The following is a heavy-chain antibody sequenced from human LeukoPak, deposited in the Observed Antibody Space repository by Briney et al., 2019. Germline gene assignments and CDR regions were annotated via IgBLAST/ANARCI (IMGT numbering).Heavy chain of an antibody. CDR2: ISYDGSNK. CDR3: AKDAPLVRYYYGSGIDY. J-gene: IGHJ4*02. Sequence: GGSLRLSCAASGFTFSSYAMHWVRQAPGKGLEWVAVISYDGSNKYYADSVKGRFTISRDNSKNTLYLQMNSLRAEDTAVYYCAKDAPLVRYYYGSGIDYWGQGTLVTVSS. CDR1: GFTFSSYA. V-gene: IGHV3-30*04. D-gene: IGHD3-10*01.